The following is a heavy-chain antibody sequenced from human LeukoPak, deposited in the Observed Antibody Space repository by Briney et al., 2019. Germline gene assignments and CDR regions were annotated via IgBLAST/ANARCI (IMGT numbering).Heavy chain of an antibody. V-gene: IGHV4-59*01. CDR1: GGSISSYY. J-gene: IGHJ3*02. D-gene: IGHD5-24*01. CDR2: IYYSGST. CDR3: ARERGDGYNSPDSRDAFDI. Sequence: SETLSLTCTVSGGSISSYYWSWIRQPPGKGLEWIGYIYYSGSTNYNPSLKSRVTISVDTSKNQFSLKLSSVTAADTAVYYCARERGDGYNSPDSRDAFDIWGQGTMVTVSS.